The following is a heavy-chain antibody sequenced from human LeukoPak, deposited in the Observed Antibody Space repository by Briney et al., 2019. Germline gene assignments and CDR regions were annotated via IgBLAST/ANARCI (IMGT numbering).Heavy chain of an antibody. Sequence: ASVKVSCKASGYTFTGYYMHWVRQAPGQGLEWMGWINPNSGGTNYAQKFQGRVTMTRDTSISTAYMELSRLRSDDTAVYYCARGWSEQQEYNWFDPWGQGTLVTVSS. J-gene: IGHJ5*02. CDR3: ARGWSEQQEYNWFDP. V-gene: IGHV1-2*02. CDR2: INPNSGGT. D-gene: IGHD6-13*01. CDR1: GYTFTGYY.